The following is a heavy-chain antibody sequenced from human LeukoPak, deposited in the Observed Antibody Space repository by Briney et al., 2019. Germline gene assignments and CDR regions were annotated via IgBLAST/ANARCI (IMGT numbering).Heavy chain of an antibody. CDR2: MNPNSGNT. CDR1: GYTFTSYD. J-gene: IGHJ6*03. Sequence: ASVKVSCKASGYTFTSYDINWVRPATGQGLEWMGWMNPNSGNTGYAQKFQGRVTMTRNTSIRTAYMELSSLRSEDTAVYYCARRVPAAIYYYYYYMDVWGKGTTVTVSS. D-gene: IGHD2-2*01. V-gene: IGHV1-8*01. CDR3: ARRVPAAIYYYYYYMDV.